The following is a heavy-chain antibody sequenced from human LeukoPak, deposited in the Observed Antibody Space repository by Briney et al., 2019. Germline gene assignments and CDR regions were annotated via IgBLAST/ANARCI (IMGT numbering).Heavy chain of an antibody. CDR2: ISSSSSYI. V-gene: IGHV3-21*01. CDR1: GFTFSSYS. CDR3: ARDKSRYCSGGSCYGWFDP. Sequence: GGSLRLSCPASGFTFSSYSMNWVRQAPGKGLEWVSSISSSSSYIYYADSVKGRFTISRDNAKNSLYLQMNSLRAEDTAVYYCARDKSRYCSGGSCYGWFDPWGQGTLVTVSS. J-gene: IGHJ5*02. D-gene: IGHD2-15*01.